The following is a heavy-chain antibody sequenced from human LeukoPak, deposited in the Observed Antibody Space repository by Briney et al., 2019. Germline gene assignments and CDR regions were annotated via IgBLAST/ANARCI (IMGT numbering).Heavy chain of an antibody. V-gene: IGHV4-30-4*01. CDR1: GGSISSGDYY. CDR2: IYYSGST. Sequence: SQTLSLTCTVSGGSISSGDYYWSWIRQPPGKGLERMGYIYYSGSTYYNPSLKSRVTISVDTSKNQFSLKLSSVTAADTAVYYCARDGRSSYCSGGSCPHWFDPWGQGTLVTVSS. CDR3: ARDGRSSYCSGGSCPHWFDP. D-gene: IGHD2-15*01. J-gene: IGHJ5*02.